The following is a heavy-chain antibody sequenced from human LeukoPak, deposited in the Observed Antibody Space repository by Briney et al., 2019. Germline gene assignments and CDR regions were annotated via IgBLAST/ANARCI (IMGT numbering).Heavy chain of an antibody. V-gene: IGHV4-39*01. CDR2: IYYSGST. CDR1: GGSISSSSYY. Sequence: SETLSLTCTVSGGSISSSSYYWGWIRQPPGKGLEWIGSIYYSGSTYYNPSLKSRVTISVDTSKNQFSLKLSSVTAADTAVYYCASSPEGGYCSSTSRYGAFDIWGQGTMVTVSS. CDR3: ASSPEGGYCSSTSRYGAFDI. J-gene: IGHJ3*02. D-gene: IGHD2-2*01.